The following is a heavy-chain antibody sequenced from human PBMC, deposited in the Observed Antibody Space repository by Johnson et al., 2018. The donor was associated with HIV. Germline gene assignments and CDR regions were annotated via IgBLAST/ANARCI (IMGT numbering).Heavy chain of an antibody. Sequence: EQLVESGGGVVRPGGSLRLSCAASGFTFSNAWMSWVRQAPGKGLEWVGRINSKTHGWTTDYAAPVKGRFTISRDDSKNTLYLQMNSLRAEDTAVYYCARGPGGFGAFDIWGQGTMVTVSS. J-gene: IGHJ3*02. CDR1: GFTFSNAW. CDR2: INSKTHGWTT. D-gene: IGHD2-8*02. CDR3: ARGPGGFGAFDI. V-gene: IGHV3-15*01.